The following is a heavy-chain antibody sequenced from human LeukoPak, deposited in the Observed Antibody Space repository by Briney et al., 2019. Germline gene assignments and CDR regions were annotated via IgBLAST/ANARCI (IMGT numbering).Heavy chain of an antibody. D-gene: IGHD3-16*02. CDR3: AKGSLRLGELSSWTLDY. V-gene: IGHV3-23*01. CDR2: ISGSGSST. CDR1: GFTFSTYA. J-gene: IGHJ4*02. Sequence: GGSLRLSCAASGFTFSTYAMSWVRQAPGKGLEWVSSISGSGSSTSYADSAKGLFTISRDNSKNTLDLQMNSLRAEDTAIHYCAKGSLRLGELSSWTLDYWGQGTLVTVSS.